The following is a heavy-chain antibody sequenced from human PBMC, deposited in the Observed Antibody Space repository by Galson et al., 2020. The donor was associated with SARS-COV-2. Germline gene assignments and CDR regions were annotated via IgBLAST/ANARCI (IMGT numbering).Heavy chain of an antibody. J-gene: IGHJ3*01. CDR1: GGSISGTFYY. Sequence: SETLSLTCTVSGGSISGTFYYWGWVRQSPGKGLEWIGNIYHSGNTNYNPSLKSRVNMSVDTSKNQFSLRLTSLTAADTAVFYCVRQGPRIVGGTWGLDVWGQGTIVTVSS. D-gene: IGHD1-26*01. CDR3: VRQGPRIVGGTWGLDV. V-gene: IGHV4-39*01. CDR2: IYHSGNT.